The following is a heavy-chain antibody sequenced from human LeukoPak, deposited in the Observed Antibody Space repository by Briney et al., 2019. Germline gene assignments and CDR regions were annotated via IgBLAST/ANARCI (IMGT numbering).Heavy chain of an antibody. CDR1: GGSISSYY. CDR3: ARTADCGGDCYYFDY. Sequence: SETLSLTCTVSGGSISSYYWSWIRQPPGKGLEWIGYIYYSGSTNYNPSLKSRVTISVDTSKNQFSLRLSSVTAADTAVYYCARTADCGGDCYYFDYWGQGTLVTVSS. D-gene: IGHD2-21*02. J-gene: IGHJ4*02. V-gene: IGHV4-59*08. CDR2: IYYSGST.